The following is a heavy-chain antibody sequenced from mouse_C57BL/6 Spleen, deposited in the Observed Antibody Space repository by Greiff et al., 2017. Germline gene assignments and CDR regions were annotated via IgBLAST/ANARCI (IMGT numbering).Heavy chain of an antibody. Sequence: EVQLQQSGPELVKPGASVKISCKASGYTFTDYYMNWVKQSHGKSLEWIGDINPNNGGTSYNQKFKGKATFTVDKSSSTAYMELRSLTSEDSAVYYCARSNYSTLAYWGQGTLVTVSA. J-gene: IGHJ3*01. CDR3: ARSNYSTLAY. CDR1: GYTFTDYY. D-gene: IGHD2-5*01. V-gene: IGHV1-26*01. CDR2: INPNNGGT.